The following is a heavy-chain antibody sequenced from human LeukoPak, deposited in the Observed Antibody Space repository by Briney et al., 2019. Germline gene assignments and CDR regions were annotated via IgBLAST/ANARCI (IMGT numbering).Heavy chain of an antibody. CDR3: AREYDFWSGPPGDY. CDR1: GFTFSSYA. V-gene: IGHV3-30*02. CDR2: IRYDGSNK. Sequence: GGSLRLSCAASGFTFSSYAMSWVRQAPGKGLEWVAFIRYDGSNKYYADSVKGRFTISRDNAKNSLYLQMNSLRAEDTAVYYCAREYDFWSGPPGDYWGQGTLVTVSS. D-gene: IGHD3-3*01. J-gene: IGHJ4*02.